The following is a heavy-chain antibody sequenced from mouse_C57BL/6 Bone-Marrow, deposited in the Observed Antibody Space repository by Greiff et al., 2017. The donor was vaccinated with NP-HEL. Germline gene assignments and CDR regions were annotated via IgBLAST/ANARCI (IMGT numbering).Heavy chain of an antibody. CDR3: ARGSGYGGYFDY. V-gene: IGHV1-26*01. Sequence: EVQLQQSGPELVKPGASVKISCKASGYTFTDYYMNWVKQSHGKSLEWIGDINPNNGGTSYNQKFKGKATLTVDKSSSTAYMELRSLTSEDSAVYYCARGSGYGGYFDYWGQGTTLTVSS. CDR1: GYTFTDYY. D-gene: IGHD3-2*02. J-gene: IGHJ2*01. CDR2: INPNNGGT.